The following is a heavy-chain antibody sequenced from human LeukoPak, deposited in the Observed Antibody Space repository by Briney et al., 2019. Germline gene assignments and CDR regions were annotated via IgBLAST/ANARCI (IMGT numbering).Heavy chain of an antibody. CDR1: GFTFSSYA. D-gene: IGHD3-3*01. CDR2: ISSNGGST. V-gene: IGHV3-64*04. Sequence: GGSLRLSCSASGFTFSSYAMHWVRQAPGKGLEYVSAISSNGGSTYYADSVKGRFTISRDNSKNTLYLQMNSLRAEDTAVYYCASTTYYDFWSGYPEYYYYGMDVWGQGTTVTVSS. CDR3: ASTTYYDFWSGYPEYYYYGMDV. J-gene: IGHJ6*02.